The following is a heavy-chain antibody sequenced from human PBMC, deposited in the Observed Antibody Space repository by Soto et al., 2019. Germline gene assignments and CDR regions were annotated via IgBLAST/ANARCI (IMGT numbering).Heavy chain of an antibody. V-gene: IGHV1-18*01. D-gene: IGHD5-12*01. CDR1: GYTFPNYG. Sequence: SVKVSCKASGYTFPNYGINWVRQAPVQGLEWMGWISAFNGKTIYAQRFQGKFTMTTDTSATIAYMALRSLESDDTAVYYCARGQGDNGYDLQIDHWGQGTLVTVSS. J-gene: IGHJ4*02. CDR3: ARGQGDNGYDLQIDH. CDR2: ISAFNGKT.